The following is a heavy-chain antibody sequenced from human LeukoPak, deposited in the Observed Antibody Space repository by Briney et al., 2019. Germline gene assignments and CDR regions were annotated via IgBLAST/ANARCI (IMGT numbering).Heavy chain of an antibody. D-gene: IGHD4-11*01. Sequence: SETLSLTCTVSGGSISGYYWSWIRQPPGKGLECIGYIYYSGSTNYNPSLKSRVTISVDTSKNQFSLKLNSVTAADTAVYYCARQGPLTTAVTTRTNPFDYWGQGTLVTVSS. CDR2: IYYSGST. CDR1: GGSISGYY. CDR3: ARQGPLTTAVTTRTNPFDY. J-gene: IGHJ4*02. V-gene: IGHV4-59*08.